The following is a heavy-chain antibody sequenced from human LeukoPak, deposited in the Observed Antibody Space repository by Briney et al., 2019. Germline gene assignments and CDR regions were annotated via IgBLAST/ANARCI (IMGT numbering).Heavy chain of an antibody. CDR2: ISAYNGDT. CDR1: GYTFTNFG. D-gene: IGHD4-17*01. Sequence: GASVKVSCKAFGYTFTNFGITWVRQAPGQGLEWMGWISAYNGDTKYGQNFQGRVTMTTDTSTSTAYMELRSLRSDDTAVYYCARVRYPRDAFDIWGQGTMVTVSS. CDR3: ARVRYPRDAFDI. V-gene: IGHV1-18*01. J-gene: IGHJ3*02.